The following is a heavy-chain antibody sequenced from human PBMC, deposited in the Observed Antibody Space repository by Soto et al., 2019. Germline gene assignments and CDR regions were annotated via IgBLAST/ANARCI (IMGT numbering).Heavy chain of an antibody. J-gene: IGHJ4*02. CDR1: GSSFSNYG. V-gene: IGHV3-30*18. D-gene: IGHD5-12*01. CDR2: ISYDGSHK. CDR3: VKDQASGYSLLIDY. Sequence: GGSLRLSCAASGSSFSNYGMHWVRQAPGKGLEWVAIISYDGSHKYYVDSVKGRFSISRDNVKNTLYLQMNSLTTEDTAVYYCVKDQASGYSLLIDYWGQGTLVTVSS.